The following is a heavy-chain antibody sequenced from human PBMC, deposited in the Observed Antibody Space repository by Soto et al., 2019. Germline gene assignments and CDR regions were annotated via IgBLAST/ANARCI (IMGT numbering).Heavy chain of an antibody. J-gene: IGHJ6*02. Sequence: SVKVSCKASGYTFTGYYMHWVRQAPGQGLEWMGWINPNSGGTNYAQKFQGRVTMTRDTSISTAYMELSRLRSDDTAVYYCAREYDSSGYYSYYYYGMDVWGQGTTVTVSS. V-gene: IGHV1-2*02. D-gene: IGHD3-22*01. CDR3: AREYDSSGYYSYYYYGMDV. CDR2: INPNSGGT. CDR1: GYTFTGYY.